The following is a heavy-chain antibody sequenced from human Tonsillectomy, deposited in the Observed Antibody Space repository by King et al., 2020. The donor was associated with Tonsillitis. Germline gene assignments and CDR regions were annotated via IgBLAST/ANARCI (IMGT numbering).Heavy chain of an antibody. V-gene: IGHV3-21*06. CDR1: GITFSSYS. Sequence: VQLEESGGGLVKPGESLRLSCAVSGITFSSYSMNWVRQAPGKGLEWVACISSGSTGSTDIYYADSVKGRFTISRDNAKNSLYLQMNSLRAEDTAVYFWARGAHCNDADFDYWGQGTLVTVSS. CDR3: ARGAHCNDADFDY. CDR2: ISSGSTGSTDI. J-gene: IGHJ4*02. D-gene: IGHD1-1*01.